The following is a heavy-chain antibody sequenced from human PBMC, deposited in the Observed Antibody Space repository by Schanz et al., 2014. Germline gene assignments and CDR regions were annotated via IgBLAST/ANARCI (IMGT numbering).Heavy chain of an antibody. V-gene: IGHV3-21*01. CDR3: VRERTNYGGNSYFFDH. D-gene: IGHD2-21*02. CDR1: GLIFSNYV. J-gene: IGHJ4*02. CDR2: ISSRSSHI. Sequence: EVQLLESGGGLVQPGGSLKLSCAASGLIFSNYVMSWVHQAPGKGLEWVSSISSRSSHIYYADSVKGRFTVSRDNAKNSVYLQMNGLRVEDTAVYYCVRERTNYGGNSYFFDHWGQGTLVTVSS.